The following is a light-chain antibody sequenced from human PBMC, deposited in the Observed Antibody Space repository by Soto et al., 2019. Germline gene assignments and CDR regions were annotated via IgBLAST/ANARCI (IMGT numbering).Light chain of an antibody. V-gene: IGLV2-23*01. J-gene: IGLJ2*01. CDR1: SSNVGSYIL. Sequence: SVLTQPASVSGSPGQSITISCTGTSSNVGSYILVSWYQQHPGKAPKLMIYEASKRPSGVSNRFSGSKSGNTASLTISGLQAEDEADYYCCSYAGSSTYVFGGGTKLTVL. CDR3: CSYAGSSTYV. CDR2: EAS.